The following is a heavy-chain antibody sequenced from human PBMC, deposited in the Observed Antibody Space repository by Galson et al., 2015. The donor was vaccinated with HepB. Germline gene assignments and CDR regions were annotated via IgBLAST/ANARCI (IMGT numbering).Heavy chain of an antibody. V-gene: IGHV3-48*01. CDR2: ISSSSSTI. D-gene: IGHD4-17*01. CDR1: GFTFSLYS. CDR3: ARGTYDYGDYGNFDY. J-gene: IGHJ4*02. Sequence: SLRLSCAVSGFTFSLYSINWVRQAPGKGLEWVSYISSSSSTIYYADSVKGRFTISRDNAKNSLYLQMHSLRAEDTAVYYCARGTYDYGDYGNFDYWGQGTLVTVSS.